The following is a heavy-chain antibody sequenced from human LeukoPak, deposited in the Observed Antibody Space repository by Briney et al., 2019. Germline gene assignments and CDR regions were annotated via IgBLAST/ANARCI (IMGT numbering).Heavy chain of an antibody. CDR1: GFTFSSYG. Sequence: GRSLRLSCAASGFTFSSYGMHWVRQAPGKGLEWVAVIWYDGSNKYYADSVKGRFTISRDNSKNTLYLQMNSLRAEDTAVYYCARDREAAAFDYWGQGTLVTVSS. CDR2: IWYDGSNK. V-gene: IGHV3-33*01. J-gene: IGHJ4*02. CDR3: ARDREAAAFDY. D-gene: IGHD6-13*01.